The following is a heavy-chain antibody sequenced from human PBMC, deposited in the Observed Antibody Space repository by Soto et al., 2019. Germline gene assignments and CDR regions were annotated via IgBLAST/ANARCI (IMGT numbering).Heavy chain of an antibody. CDR1: GGTFRIYG. V-gene: IGHV1-69*06. J-gene: IGHJ4*02. Sequence: QVELVQSGAEVKKPGSSVKVSCEASGGTFRIYGFSWVRQAPGQGLEWMGGIPPSFGTPNYPQKFQGRVTITADKSTTTAYMELSSLTSEDTAVYYCATTRGGRYCTNGICLTFDHWGQGTLVTVSS. CDR2: IPPSFGTP. D-gene: IGHD2-8*01. CDR3: ATTRGGRYCTNGICLTFDH.